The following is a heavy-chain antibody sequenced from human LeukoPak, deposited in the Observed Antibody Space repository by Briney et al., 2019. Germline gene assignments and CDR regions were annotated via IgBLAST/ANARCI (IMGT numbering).Heavy chain of an antibody. J-gene: IGHJ4*02. CDR1: GFTFSSYS. D-gene: IGHD6-19*01. Sequence: GGSLRLSCAASGFTFSSYSMNWVRQAPGKGLEWVSSISSSSSYIYYADSVKGRFTISRDNAKNSPYLQMNSLRAEDTAVYYCARAPGIAVAGTLVFAYYFDYWGQGTLVTVSS. V-gene: IGHV3-21*01. CDR3: ARAPGIAVAGTLVFAYYFDY. CDR2: ISSSSSYI.